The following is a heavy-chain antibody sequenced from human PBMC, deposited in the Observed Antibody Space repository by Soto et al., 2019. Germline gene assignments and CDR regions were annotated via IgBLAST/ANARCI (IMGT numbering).Heavy chain of an antibody. J-gene: IGHJ4*02. V-gene: IGHV1-69*12. CDR2: IIPIFGTA. Sequence: QVQLVQSGAEVKKPGSSVKVSCKASGGTFSSYAISWVRQAPGQGLEWMGGIIPIFGTANYAQKFQGRVTITADESTSTAYMELSSLSSEDTAVYYCARASRYCSGGSCYFLPGIDYWGQGTLVTVSS. CDR1: GGTFSSYA. CDR3: ARASRYCSGGSCYFLPGIDY. D-gene: IGHD2-15*01.